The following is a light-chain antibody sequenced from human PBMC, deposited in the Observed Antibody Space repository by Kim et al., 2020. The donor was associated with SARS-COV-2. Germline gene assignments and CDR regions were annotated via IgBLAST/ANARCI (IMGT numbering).Light chain of an antibody. CDR3: QQTYSSPPT. V-gene: IGKV1-39*01. CDR1: QSISRY. Sequence: ASVGDRVTITCRASQSISRYLNWYQQKPGKAPKVLIYIASSLQSGIPSRFSGSGSGTDFTLTISSLQPEDFATYYCQQTYSSPPTFGQGTKVDIK. CDR2: IAS. J-gene: IGKJ1*01.